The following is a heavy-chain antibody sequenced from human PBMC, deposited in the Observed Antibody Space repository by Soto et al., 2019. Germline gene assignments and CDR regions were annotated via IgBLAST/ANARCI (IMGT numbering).Heavy chain of an antibody. CDR1: GFTFSNSG. D-gene: IGHD1-26*01. J-gene: IGHJ4*02. CDR3: ARDRGGAGATDY. Sequence: EVQLVESGGGLVQPGGSLRLSCAASGFTFSNSGMNWVRQAPGKGLEWVSYIRSSSSTIRYADSVKGRFTISRDNAKNSLFLQMNSLRDEDTAVYYCARDRGGAGATDYWGQGTLVTVSS. V-gene: IGHV3-48*02. CDR2: IRSSSSTI.